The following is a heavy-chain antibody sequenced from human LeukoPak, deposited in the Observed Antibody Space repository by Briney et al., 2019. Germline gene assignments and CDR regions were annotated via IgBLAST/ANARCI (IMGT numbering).Heavy chain of an antibody. V-gene: IGHV1-69*13. J-gene: IGHJ4*02. CDR3: ALAFSGYDRWFPEPPDQ. CDR1: GGTFSSYA. Sequence: ASVKVSCKASGGTFSSYAISWVRQAPGQGLEWVGGIITNLASTNYAQKFQGRVTISADDSTSTAYMQLRSLTSEDTAFYYCALAFSGYDRWFPEPPDQWGQGTLVTVSS. D-gene: IGHD5-12*01. CDR2: IITNLAST.